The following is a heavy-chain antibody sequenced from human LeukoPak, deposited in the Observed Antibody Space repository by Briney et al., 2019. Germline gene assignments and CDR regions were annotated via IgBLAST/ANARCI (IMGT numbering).Heavy chain of an antibody. CDR2: IYYSGST. Sequence: SESLSLTFTVSGGSISTYYWNWIRQPPGKGLEWIGYIYYSGSTIYNPSLKSRVTISVDTSKKQFSLKLSSVTAADTAMYYCARGDYYYSYYMDVWGKGTTVTVSS. J-gene: IGHJ6*03. V-gene: IGHV4-59*01. CDR1: GGSISTYY. CDR3: ARGDYYYSYYMDV.